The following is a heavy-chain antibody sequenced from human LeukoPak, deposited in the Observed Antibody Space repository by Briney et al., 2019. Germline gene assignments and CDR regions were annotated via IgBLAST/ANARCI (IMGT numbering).Heavy chain of an antibody. CDR3: AKYYYDSSGYYSFDY. V-gene: IGHV1-18*01. CDR1: GYTFTSFG. Sequence: GASVKVSCKASGYTFTSFGISWVRQAPGQGLEWTGWISAYNGNTNYAQKLQGRVTMTTDTSTNTAYMELRSLRSDDTAVYYCAKYYYDSSGYYSFDYWGQGTLVTVSS. D-gene: IGHD3-22*01. CDR2: ISAYNGNT. J-gene: IGHJ4*02.